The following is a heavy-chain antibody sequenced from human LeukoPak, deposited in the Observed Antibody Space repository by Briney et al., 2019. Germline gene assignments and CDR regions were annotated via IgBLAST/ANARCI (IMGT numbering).Heavy chain of an antibody. CDR2: IWYDGSNK. V-gene: IGHV3-33*01. CDR1: GFTFSSYG. CDR3: ARVEYNWNDLKIDY. D-gene: IGHD1-1*01. Sequence: GGSLRLSCAASGFTFSSYGMHWVRQAPGKGLEWVAVIWYDGSNKYYADSVKGRFTISRDNSKNTLYLQMNSVRAEDTAVYYCARVEYNWNDLKIDYWGQGTLVTVSS. J-gene: IGHJ4*02.